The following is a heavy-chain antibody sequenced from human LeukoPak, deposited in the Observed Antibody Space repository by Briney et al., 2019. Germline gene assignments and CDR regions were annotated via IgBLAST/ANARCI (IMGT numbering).Heavy chain of an antibody. D-gene: IGHD3-10*01. V-gene: IGHV7-4-1*02. CDR3: ARQFRPTIDY. J-gene: IGHJ4*02. Sequence: ASVKVSCKASGYTFTSYGINWVRQAPGQGLEWMGWINTNTRNPTYAQGFTGRFVFSLDTSVSTAYLQISSLKAEDTAVYYCARQFRPTIDYWGQGTLVTVPS. CDR1: GYTFTSYG. CDR2: INTNTRNP.